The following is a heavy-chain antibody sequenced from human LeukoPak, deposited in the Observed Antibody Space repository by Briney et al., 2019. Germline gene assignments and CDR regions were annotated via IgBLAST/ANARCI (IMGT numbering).Heavy chain of an antibody. CDR2: IYPSGTT. CDR1: GGSIGIGGYY. D-gene: IGHD3/OR15-3a*01. J-gene: IGHJ2*01. CDR3: ARAVDSGYFDL. V-gene: IGHV4-30-4*01. Sequence: KASETLSLTCTVSGGSIGIGGYYWSWIRQHPGKGLEWIGYIYPSGTTYYNPSLKSQVTISVDTSKNQFSLKLSSVTAADTAVYYCARAVDSGYFDLWGRGTLVTVSP.